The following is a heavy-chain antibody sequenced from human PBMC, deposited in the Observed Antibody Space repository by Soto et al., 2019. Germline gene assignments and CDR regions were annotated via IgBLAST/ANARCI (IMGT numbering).Heavy chain of an antibody. V-gene: IGHV2-5*02. J-gene: IGHJ5*01. D-gene: IGHD2-15*01. CDR2: IYWDNDR. CDR3: ALRASYSAWDVGWFDS. CDR1: GFSLTNSGVG. Sequence: QITLKESGPTLVEPTQTLTLTCSFSGFSLTNSGVGVRWFRQAPGKALECLGIIYWDNDRRHNPSLKTRITIAKDTSKNQVVLSMTYMEPVDTGTYYCALRASYSAWDVGWFDSWGQGTPVTVS.